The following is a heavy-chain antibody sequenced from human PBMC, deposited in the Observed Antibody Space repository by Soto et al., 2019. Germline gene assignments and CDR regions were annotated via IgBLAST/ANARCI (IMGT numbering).Heavy chain of an antibody. V-gene: IGHV3-11*05. D-gene: IGHD4-4*01. CDR2: ISSSSTYT. CDR3: ARDTLTSAFDI. Sequence: GESLRLSCAASGFTFSDYYMSWIRQAPGKGLEWVSYISSSSTYTNYADSVKGRFTISRDNAKNSLYLQMNSLRAEDTAVYYCARDTLTSAFDIWGQGTMVTVSS. CDR1: GFTFSDYY. J-gene: IGHJ3*02.